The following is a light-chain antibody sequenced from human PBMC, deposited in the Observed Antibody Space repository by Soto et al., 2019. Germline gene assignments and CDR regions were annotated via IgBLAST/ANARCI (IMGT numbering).Light chain of an antibody. Sequence: DIQMTQSPSSVSASVGDRVTITCRASQGLSTYLAWYQQKPGKAPKLLIYAASNLQSGVPSRFSGSGSGTDFTLTISSLQPEDFAVYYCHQRSDWPITFGQGTRLEIK. J-gene: IGKJ5*01. CDR2: AAS. CDR1: QGLSTY. V-gene: IGKV1-12*01. CDR3: HQRSDWPIT.